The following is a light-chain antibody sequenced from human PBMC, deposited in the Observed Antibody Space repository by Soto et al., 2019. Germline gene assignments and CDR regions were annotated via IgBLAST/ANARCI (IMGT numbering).Light chain of an antibody. V-gene: IGLV2-23*01. CDR1: TSDFGTKKF. Sequence: QSALTQPASVSGSPGRSITISCIETTSDFGTKKFFSWYQQQPGKAPKLIIYEGTKRPSGVSSRFSGSKSGNTASLTVSGLQSDDEADYYCAAWDDSLNGWVFGGGTKLTVL. CDR2: EGT. CDR3: AAWDDSLNGWV. J-gene: IGLJ3*02.